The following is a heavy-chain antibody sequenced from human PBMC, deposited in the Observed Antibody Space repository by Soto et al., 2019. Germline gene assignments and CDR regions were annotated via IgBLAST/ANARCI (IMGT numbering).Heavy chain of an antibody. J-gene: IGHJ3*02. V-gene: IGHV3-66*01. CDR1: GFTVSSNY. CDR2: IYSGDSR. CDR3: ATVSGAFDI. Sequence: GGSLRLSCAASGFTVSSNYMSWVRQAPGKGLEWVSVIYSGDSRYYADSVKGRFTLSRDYSKNTLYLLMNSLRAEDTAVYYCATVSGAFDIWGQGTMVTVSS.